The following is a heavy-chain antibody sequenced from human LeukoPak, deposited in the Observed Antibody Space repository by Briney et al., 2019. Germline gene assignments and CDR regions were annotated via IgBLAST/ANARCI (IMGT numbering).Heavy chain of an antibody. Sequence: GGSLRLSCAASGFTFSSYAMHWVRQAPGKGLEYVSAISSNGGSTYYANSVKGRFTISRDNSKNTLYLRMGSLRAEDMAVYYCARDSYYGSGSADYWGQGTLVTVSS. V-gene: IGHV3-64*01. CDR3: ARDSYYGSGSADY. J-gene: IGHJ4*02. D-gene: IGHD3-10*01. CDR1: GFTFSSYA. CDR2: ISSNGGST.